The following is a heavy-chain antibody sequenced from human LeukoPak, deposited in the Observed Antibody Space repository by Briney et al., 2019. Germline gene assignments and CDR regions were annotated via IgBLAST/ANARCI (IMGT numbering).Heavy chain of an antibody. Sequence: SETLSLTCTVSGGSISSYYWSWIRQPPGKGLEWIGYIYYSGSTNYNPSLKSRVTISVDTSKNQFSLKLSSVTAADTAVYYCARRLGAAGLFDYWGQGTLVTVSS. CDR1: GGSISSYY. CDR2: IYYSGST. D-gene: IGHD6-13*01. J-gene: IGHJ4*02. V-gene: IGHV4-59*08. CDR3: ARRLGAAGLFDY.